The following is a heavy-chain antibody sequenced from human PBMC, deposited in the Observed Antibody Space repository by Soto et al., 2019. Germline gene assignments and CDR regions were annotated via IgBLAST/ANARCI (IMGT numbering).Heavy chain of an antibody. CDR2: MNPNSGNT. CDR3: ARSVPAAETDAFDI. V-gene: IGHV1-8*01. D-gene: IGHD2-2*01. J-gene: IGHJ3*02. Sequence: SVKVSCKGSVYTFTSYDINWVRQATGQGLEWMGWMNPNSGNTGYAQKFQGRVTMTRNTSISTAYMELSSLGSEDTAVYYCARSVPAAETDAFDIWGQGTMVTVSS. CDR1: VYTFTSYD.